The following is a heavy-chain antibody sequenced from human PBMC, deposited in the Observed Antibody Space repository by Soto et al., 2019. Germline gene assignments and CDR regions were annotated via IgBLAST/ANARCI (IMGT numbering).Heavy chain of an antibody. J-gene: IGHJ4*02. D-gene: IGHD6-19*01. CDR1: GFSFSDYA. CDR2: TSASGGLS. V-gene: IGHV3-23*01. Sequence: EVRLLESGGDLMHPGGSLRLSCAASGFSFSDYAMSWVRQAPGKGLEWVSGTSASGGLSYYTASVRGRFTVSRDNSKSTLYLQMNSLSDEDTAVYYCARAQTVAATYPRGDSWGQGTLVTVSS. CDR3: ARAQTVAATYPRGDS.